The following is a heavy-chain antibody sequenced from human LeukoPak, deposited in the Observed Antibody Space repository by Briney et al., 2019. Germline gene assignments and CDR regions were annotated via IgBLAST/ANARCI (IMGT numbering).Heavy chain of an antibody. D-gene: IGHD2-2*01. Sequence: ASVKVFCKASGYTFTGYYMHWVRQPPGRGLEWMGWINPNSCGTNYAQKFQGRVTMNRDTSISTAYMELSRLSSDDTAVYYCARGGTYCSSTSCYDDWFDPWGRGTLVTVSS. V-gene: IGHV1-2*02. J-gene: IGHJ2*01. CDR1: GYTFTGYY. CDR2: INPNSCGT. CDR3: ARGGTYCSSTSCYDDWFDP.